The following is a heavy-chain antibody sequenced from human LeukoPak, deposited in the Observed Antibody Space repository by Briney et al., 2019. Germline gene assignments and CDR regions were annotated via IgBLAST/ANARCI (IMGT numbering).Heavy chain of an antibody. V-gene: IGHV4-59*12. J-gene: IGHJ3*02. CDR2: VSYSGSP. CDR1: GGSISNYY. CDR3: ARGPSGLRSPFNT. Sequence: KTSETLSLTCTVSGGSISNYYWSWIRQPPGKGLEWIGSVSYSGSPYYNPSLTSRATISVDTSRNQVSLKLTSVTAADTAVYYCARGPSGLRSPFNTWGQGTTVTVSS. D-gene: IGHD5-12*01.